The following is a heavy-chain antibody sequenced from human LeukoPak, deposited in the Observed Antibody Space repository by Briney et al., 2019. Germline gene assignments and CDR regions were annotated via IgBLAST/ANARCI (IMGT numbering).Heavy chain of an antibody. J-gene: IGHJ3*02. V-gene: IGHV3-7*01. CDR3: ARDRDWELLGDAFDI. CDR1: GFTFSSYW. CDR2: IKQDGSEK. D-gene: IGHD1-26*01. Sequence: GGSLRLSCAASGFTFSSYWMSWVRQAPGKGLEWVANIKQDGSEKYYVDSVKGRFTISRDNAKNSLYLQMNSLRAEDTAVYYCARDRDWELLGDAFDIWGQGTMVTVSS.